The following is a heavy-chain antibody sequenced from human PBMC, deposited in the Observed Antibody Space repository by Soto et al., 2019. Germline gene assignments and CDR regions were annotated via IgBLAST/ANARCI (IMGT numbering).Heavy chain of an antibody. V-gene: IGHV1-69*13. CDR3: ARDPAHLPDSSGYYTVDP. CDR1: GGTFSSYA. Sequence: ASVKVSCKASGGTFSSYAISWVRQAPGQGLEWMGGIIPIFGTANYAQKFQGRVTITADESTSTAYMELSSLRSEDTAVYYCARDPAHLPDSSGYYTVDPWGQGTLVTSPQ. J-gene: IGHJ5*02. CDR2: IIPIFGTA. D-gene: IGHD3-22*01.